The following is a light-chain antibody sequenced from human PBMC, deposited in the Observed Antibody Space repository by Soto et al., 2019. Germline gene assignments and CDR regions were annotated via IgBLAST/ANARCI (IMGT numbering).Light chain of an antibody. CDR3: CSSAPESTYV. CDR2: KGT. V-gene: IGLV2-23*01. J-gene: IGLJ1*01. Sequence: QCLLAQPASVCGSRGQSFTMSCTGTMSDVGAYNSVSWYQQHPDKAPQLMIYKGTQRPSGVSNRFSGSTSGNAASLTISGLQAGDEADYFCCSSAPESTYVFGTGTKVTVL. CDR1: MSDVGAYNS.